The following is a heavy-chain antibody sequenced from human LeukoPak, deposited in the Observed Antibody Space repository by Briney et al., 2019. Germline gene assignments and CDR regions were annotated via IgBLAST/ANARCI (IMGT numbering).Heavy chain of an antibody. CDR3: ARLGLRIETHSIPDY. D-gene: IGHD2-21*01. CDR2: IHYSGST. CDR1: GGSLSGFY. Sequence: SETLSLTCTVSGGSLSGFYWSWVRQPPGKGLECIGYIHYSGSTNYVPSLKSRARISLGTSKNQFSLSLNSVTAADTAVYYCARLGLRIETHSIPDYWGLGTLVTVSS. J-gene: IGHJ4*02. V-gene: IGHV4-59*08.